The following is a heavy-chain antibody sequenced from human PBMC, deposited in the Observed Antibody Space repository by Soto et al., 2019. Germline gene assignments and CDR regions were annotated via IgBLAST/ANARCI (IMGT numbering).Heavy chain of an antibody. D-gene: IGHD2-2*01. Sequence: EVQLLESGGGLVQPGGGSLRLSCAASGFTFNNYAMSWVRQAQGKGLEWVSTVCDSGGSIYYADSVKGRFTISRDNSKNTLYMQMNSLRAEDTAVYYCAKRSNTPAAMKRPFDYWGQGTLVTVSS. CDR3: AKRSNTPAAMKRPFDY. CDR1: GFTFNNYA. CDR2: VCDSGGSI. J-gene: IGHJ4*02. V-gene: IGHV3-23*01.